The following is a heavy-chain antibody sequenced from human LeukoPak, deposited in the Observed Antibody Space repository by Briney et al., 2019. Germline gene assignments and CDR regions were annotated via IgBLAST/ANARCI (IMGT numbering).Heavy chain of an antibody. D-gene: IGHD2-15*01. CDR1: GYSFTSYW. CDR2: IYPGDSDT. V-gene: IGHV5-51*01. CDR3: ARLPDIVVVVAATPPAFFDY. J-gene: IGHJ4*02. Sequence: HGESLKISCKGPGYSFTSYWIGWVRQMPGKGLEWMGIIYPGDSDTRCSPSFQGQVTISADKSISTAYLQWSSLKASDTAMYYCARLPDIVVVVAATPPAFFDYWGQGTLVTVSS.